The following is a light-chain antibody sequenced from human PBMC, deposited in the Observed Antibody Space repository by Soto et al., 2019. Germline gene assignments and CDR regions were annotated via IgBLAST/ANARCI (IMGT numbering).Light chain of an antibody. Sequence: AVTKPASVSGSPGQSITISCTGTSSDVGGYNYVSWYQQHPGKAPKLMIYDVSNRPSGVSNRFSGSKSGNTASLTISGLQAEDEADYYCSSYTSSSTLFVFGTGTKVTVL. J-gene: IGLJ1*01. V-gene: IGLV2-14*01. CDR1: SSDVGGYNY. CDR3: SSYTSSSTLFV. CDR2: DVS.